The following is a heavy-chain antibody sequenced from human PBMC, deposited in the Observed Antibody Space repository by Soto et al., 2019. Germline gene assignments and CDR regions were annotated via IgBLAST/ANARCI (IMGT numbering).Heavy chain of an antibody. V-gene: IGHV4-61*01. D-gene: IGHD3-22*01. Sequence: QVQLQESGPGLVKPSETLSLTCTVSGGSVSSGSYYWSWIRQPPGKGLEWIGYIYYSGSTNYNPSLKSRVTISVDTSKNQFSLKLSSVTAADTAVYYCARSYTYYYDRVRAFDIWGQGTMVTVSS. J-gene: IGHJ3*02. CDR3: ARSYTYYYDRVRAFDI. CDR1: GGSVSSGSYY. CDR2: IYYSGST.